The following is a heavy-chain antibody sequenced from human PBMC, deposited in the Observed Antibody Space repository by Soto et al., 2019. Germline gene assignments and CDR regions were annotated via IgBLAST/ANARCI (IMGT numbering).Heavy chain of an antibody. CDR1: GGTFSSYA. J-gene: IGHJ6*02. D-gene: IGHD1-26*01. CDR2: VIPIFGTA. Sequence: SVKVSCKASGGTFSSYAISWVRQAPGQGLEWMGGVIPIFGTAKYAQKFQERVTITRDMSTSTAYMELSSLRSEDTAVYYCAAWPTTPVRADYYGMDVWGQGTTVTVSS. V-gene: IGHV1-69*05. CDR3: AAWPTTPVRADYYGMDV.